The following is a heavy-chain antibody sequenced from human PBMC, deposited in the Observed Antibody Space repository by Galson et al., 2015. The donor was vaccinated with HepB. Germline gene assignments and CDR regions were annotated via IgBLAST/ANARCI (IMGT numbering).Heavy chain of an antibody. J-gene: IGHJ4*02. CDR3: ARDKGVGYDSSGYHDY. CDR1: GFTFSSYA. D-gene: IGHD3-22*01. CDR2: ILYDGSNK. V-gene: IGHV3-30-3*01. Sequence: SLRLSCAASGFTFSSYAMHWVRQAPGKGLEWVAVILYDGSNKYYADSVKGRFTISRDNSKNTLYLQMNGLRAEDTAVDYCARDKGVGYDSSGYHDYWGQGALVTVSS.